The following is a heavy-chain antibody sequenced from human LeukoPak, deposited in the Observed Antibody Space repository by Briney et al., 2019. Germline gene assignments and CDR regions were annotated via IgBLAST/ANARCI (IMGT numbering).Heavy chain of an antibody. CDR3: ARGRGGWWYSSGWNLDY. Sequence: PSETLSLTCAVYGGSFSGYYWSWIRQPPGKGLEWIGEINHSGSTNYNPSLKSRVTISVDTSKNQFSLKLSSVTAADTAVYYCARGRGGWWYSSGWNLDYWGQGTLVTVSS. D-gene: IGHD6-19*01. CDR1: GGSFSGYY. J-gene: IGHJ4*02. V-gene: IGHV4-34*01. CDR2: INHSGST.